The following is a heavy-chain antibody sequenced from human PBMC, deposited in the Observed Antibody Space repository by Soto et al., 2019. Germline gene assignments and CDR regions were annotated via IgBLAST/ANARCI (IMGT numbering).Heavy chain of an antibody. J-gene: IGHJ4*02. V-gene: IGHV4-34*01. CDR2: INHSGST. Sequence: QVQLQQWGAGLLKPSETLSLTCAVYGGSFSGYYWSWIRQPPGKGLEWIGEINHSGSTNYNPSLKSRVTISVDTSKNQFSLKLSSVTAADTAVYYCARRPPNWSSLYYFDYWGQGTLVTVSS. D-gene: IGHD1-20*01. CDR3: ARRPPNWSSLYYFDY. CDR1: GGSFSGYY.